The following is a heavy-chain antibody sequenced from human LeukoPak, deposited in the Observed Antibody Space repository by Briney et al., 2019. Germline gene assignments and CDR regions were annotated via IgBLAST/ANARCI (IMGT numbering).Heavy chain of an antibody. CDR2: INHSGST. V-gene: IGHV4-34*01. CDR3: ARGNYGSGSYSFSSGY. D-gene: IGHD3-10*01. CDR1: GGSFSGYY. Sequence: SETLSLTCAVYGGSFSGYYWNWIRQPPGKGLEWIGEINHSGSTNYNPSLKSRVTISVDTSKNQFSLKLSSVTAADTAVYYCARGNYGSGSYSFSSGYWGQGTLVTVSS. J-gene: IGHJ4*02.